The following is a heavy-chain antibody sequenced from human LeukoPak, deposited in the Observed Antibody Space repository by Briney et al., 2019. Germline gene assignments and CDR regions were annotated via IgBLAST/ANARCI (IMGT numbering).Heavy chain of an antibody. Sequence: KPSETLSLTCTVSGGSISSYYWGWIRQPPGKGLEWIGSIYYSGSTYYNPSLKSRVTISVDTSKNQFSLKLSSVTAADTAVYYCARVAANEDTFFDYWGQGTLVTVSS. CDR1: GGSISSYY. J-gene: IGHJ4*02. V-gene: IGHV4-39*07. D-gene: IGHD6-19*01. CDR3: ARVAANEDTFFDY. CDR2: IYYSGST.